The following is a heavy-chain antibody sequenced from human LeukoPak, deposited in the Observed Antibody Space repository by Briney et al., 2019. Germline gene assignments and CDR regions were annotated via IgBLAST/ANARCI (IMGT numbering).Heavy chain of an antibody. CDR2: IRYDGSNK. D-gene: IGHD3-22*01. Sequence: PGGSLRLSCSASAFTFSSYGMHWVGQAPGKGLEWVAFIRYDGSNKYYVDSVKGRFTISRDNSKNTLYLQMNSPRAEDTAVYYCAKSQNYYDSSGYSGYWGQGTLVTVSS. J-gene: IGHJ4*02. V-gene: IGHV3-30*02. CDR3: AKSQNYYDSSGYSGY. CDR1: AFTFSSYG.